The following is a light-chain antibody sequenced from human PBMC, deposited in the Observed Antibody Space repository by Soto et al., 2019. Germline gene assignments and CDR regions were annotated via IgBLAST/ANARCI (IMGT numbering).Light chain of an antibody. CDR2: DVS. J-gene: IGKJ1*01. CDR1: QNISNY. Sequence: FLVTQXPTTVSGXPXHXVAXXXMTSQNISNYLIGYQQKPGQAPRLLIYDVSNRATDIPARFSGSGSGTDFTLTISRLEPEDFAVYYCQQYGSSLRWTFGQGAKVDTK. CDR3: QQYGSSLRWT. V-gene: IGKV3-20*01.